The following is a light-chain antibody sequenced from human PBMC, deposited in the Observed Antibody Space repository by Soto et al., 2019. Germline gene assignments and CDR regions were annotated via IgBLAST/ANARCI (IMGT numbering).Light chain of an antibody. CDR2: DNN. J-gene: IGLJ3*02. Sequence: QPVLTQPPSVSAAPGQTVTISCSGSSSNIGNNYVSWYQQLPGTAPKLLIYDNNNRPSGIPDRFSGSKSGTSATLGITGLQTGDEADYYCGTWDTSLSAGVFGGGTQLTVL. CDR3: GTWDTSLSAGV. CDR1: SSNIGNNY. V-gene: IGLV1-51*01.